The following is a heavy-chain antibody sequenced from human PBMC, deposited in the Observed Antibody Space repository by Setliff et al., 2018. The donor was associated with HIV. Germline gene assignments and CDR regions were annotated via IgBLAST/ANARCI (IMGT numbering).Heavy chain of an antibody. CDR2: IYYSGNT. CDR1: GGSISSSRYY. CDR3: VRDWVRRDCHKNVCYAIDS. Sequence: PSETLSLTCTVSGGSISSSRYYWGWIRQPPGKGLEWIASIYYSGNTNYNPSLRSRVTINVDTSKSQFSLKLSSVTAADTAVYYCVRDWVRRDCHKNVCYAIDSWGQGTLVTVSS. V-gene: IGHV4-39*02. D-gene: IGHD2-8*01. J-gene: IGHJ4*02.